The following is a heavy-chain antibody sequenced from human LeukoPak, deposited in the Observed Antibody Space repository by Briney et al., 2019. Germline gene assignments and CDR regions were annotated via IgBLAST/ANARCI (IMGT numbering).Heavy chain of an antibody. V-gene: IGHV3-7*01. Sequence: GGSLRLSCAASGFTFSSYWMSWVRQAPGKGLEWVANIKQDGSEKYYVDSVKGRFTISRDNAKNSLYLQMNSLRAEDTAVYYCARIPHEYSSSSYDYYYYMDVWGKGTTVTVSS. CDR1: GFTFSSYW. J-gene: IGHJ6*03. CDR3: ARIPHEYSSSSYDYYYYMDV. D-gene: IGHD6-6*01. CDR2: IKQDGSEK.